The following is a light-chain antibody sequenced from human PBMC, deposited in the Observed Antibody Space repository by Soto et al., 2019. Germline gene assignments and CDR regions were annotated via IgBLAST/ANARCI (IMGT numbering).Light chain of an antibody. Sequence: EIVLTQSPATLSLSPGERATLSCRASQSVTSYLAWYQQKPGQAPRLLIYDASNRATGIPARFSGSGSGTDFTLTMNSLEPEDFAVYYCQQRSNFLLIFGGGTKVDIK. J-gene: IGKJ4*01. CDR2: DAS. V-gene: IGKV3-11*01. CDR3: QQRSNFLLI. CDR1: QSVTSY.